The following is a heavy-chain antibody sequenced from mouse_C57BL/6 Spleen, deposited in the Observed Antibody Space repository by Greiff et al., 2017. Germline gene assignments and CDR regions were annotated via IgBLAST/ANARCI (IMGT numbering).Heavy chain of an antibody. V-gene: IGHV1-9*01. CDR2: ILPGSGST. J-gene: IGHJ2*01. D-gene: IGHD3-2*02. Sequence: QVQLQQSGAELMKPGASVKLSCKATGYTFTGYWIEWVKQRPGHGLEWIGEILPGSGSTNYNAKFKGKATFTADTSSSTAYMQLSSLTTEDSAIYYCARPGYDFDYWGQGTTLTVSS. CDR3: ARPGYDFDY. CDR1: GYTFTGYW.